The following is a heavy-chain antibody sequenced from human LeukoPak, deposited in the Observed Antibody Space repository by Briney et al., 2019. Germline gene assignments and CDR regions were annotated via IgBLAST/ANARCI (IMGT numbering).Heavy chain of an antibody. CDR1: GFTFTSSA. J-gene: IGHJ6*02. CDR3: AADRVVVVPAAITRSYYYYYGMDV. V-gene: IGHV1-58*02. Sequence: TSVKVSCKASGFTFTSSAMQWVRQARGQRLEWIGWIVVGSGNTNYAQKFQERVTITRDMSTSTAYMELSSLRSEDTAVYYCAADRVVVVPAAITRSYYYYYGMDVWGQGTTVTVSS. D-gene: IGHD2-2*01. CDR2: IVVGSGNT.